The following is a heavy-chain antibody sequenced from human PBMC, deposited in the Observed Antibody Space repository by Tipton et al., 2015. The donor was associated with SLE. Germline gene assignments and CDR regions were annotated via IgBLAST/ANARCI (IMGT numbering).Heavy chain of an antibody. D-gene: IGHD6-6*01. V-gene: IGHV4-59*01. CDR1: GASITNYY. CDR2: IHYSGAT. J-gene: IGHJ2*01. Sequence: TLSLTCTVSGASITNYYWSWIRQPPGKGLEWIAFIHYSGATNYNPSLKSRVTISVDTSKNQFSLKVTSVIAADTAVYYCARGGASSKYFDLWGRGTLLTVSS. CDR3: ARGGASSKYFDL.